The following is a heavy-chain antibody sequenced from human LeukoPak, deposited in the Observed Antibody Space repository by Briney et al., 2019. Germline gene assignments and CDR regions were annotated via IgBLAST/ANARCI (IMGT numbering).Heavy chain of an antibody. Sequence: PSETLSLTCAVSSGSISSYYWSWIRQPPVKGLEWIGYIYYSGSTNYNPSLKSRVTISVDTSKNQFSLKLSSVTAADTAVYYCARDVGYFDWLSYFDYWGQGTLVTVSS. CDR1: SGSISSYY. V-gene: IGHV4-59*01. CDR2: IYYSGST. CDR3: ARDVGYFDWLSYFDY. J-gene: IGHJ4*02. D-gene: IGHD3-9*01.